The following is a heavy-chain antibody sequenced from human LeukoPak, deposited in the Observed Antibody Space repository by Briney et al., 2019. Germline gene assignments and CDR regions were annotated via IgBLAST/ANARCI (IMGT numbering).Heavy chain of an antibody. V-gene: IGHV3-11*04. CDR2: IGPSGNDI. CDR3: ARDTSPLRYFDWSPLGY. Sequence: GGSLRLSCAASGFTFSDYYMNWIRQAPGKGLEWLSYIGPSGNDINYADSVRGRFTISRDNAKNSLYLQMNSLRAEDTAVYYCARDTSPLRYFDWSPLGYWGQGTLVTVSS. CDR1: GFTFSDYY. D-gene: IGHD3-9*01. J-gene: IGHJ4*02.